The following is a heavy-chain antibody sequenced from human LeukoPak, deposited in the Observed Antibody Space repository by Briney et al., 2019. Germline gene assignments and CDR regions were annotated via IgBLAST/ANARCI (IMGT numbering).Heavy chain of an antibody. CDR2: IYYSGST. V-gene: IGHV4-59*01. J-gene: IGHJ4*02. Sequence: SETLSLTCTVSGGSISSYYWSWIRQPPGKGLEWIGYIYYSGSTNYNPSLKSRVTISVDTSKNQFSLKLSSVTAADTAVYYCATVAAAGRIDYWGQGTLVTVSS. CDR3: ATVAAAGRIDY. CDR1: GGSISSYY. D-gene: IGHD6-13*01.